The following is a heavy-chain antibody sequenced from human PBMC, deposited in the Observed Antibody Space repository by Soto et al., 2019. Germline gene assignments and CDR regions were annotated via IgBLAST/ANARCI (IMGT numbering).Heavy chain of an antibody. CDR3: AKGEGQWELPL. D-gene: IGHD1-7*01. V-gene: IGHV1-69*01. Sequence: QLQLVQSGAEVKKPGSSVKVSCKASGGFVRSDPISWVRQAPGQGPEWIGGIIPVFGSPTYAEKFQGRVTITADESSRTAYLELTSLKSEDTAVYFSAKGEGQWELPLWGQGTQVTVSS. CDR1: GGFVRSDP. J-gene: IGHJ4*02. CDR2: IIPVFGSP.